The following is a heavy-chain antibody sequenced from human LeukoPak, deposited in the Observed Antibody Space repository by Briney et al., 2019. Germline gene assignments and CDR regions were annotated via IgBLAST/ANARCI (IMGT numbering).Heavy chain of an antibody. V-gene: IGHV3-23*01. Sequence: GGSLRLSCAASGFTFSSYGMSWVRQAPGKGLEWVSAISGSGGSTYYADSVKGRFTISRDNAKNSLYLQMNSLRAEDTAVYYCARGGRITMIVVVIRGHDAFDIWGQGTMVTVSS. J-gene: IGHJ3*02. CDR2: ISGSGGST. D-gene: IGHD3-22*01. CDR1: GFTFSSYG. CDR3: ARGGRITMIVVVIRGHDAFDI.